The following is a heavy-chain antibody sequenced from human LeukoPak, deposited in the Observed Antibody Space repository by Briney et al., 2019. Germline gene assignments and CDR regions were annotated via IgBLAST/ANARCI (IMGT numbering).Heavy chain of an antibody. V-gene: IGHV1-46*01. CDR1: GYTFTSYH. CDR3: AGDLTAWIQLQFDY. J-gene: IGHJ4*02. CDR2: INPSGGST. Sequence: ASVKVSCKASGYTFTSYHMHWVRQATGQGLEWMGIINPSGGSTNYAQRFRGRVTMTRDMSTGTVYMELSSLTSEDTAVYYCAGDLTAWIQLQFDYWGQGTLVTVSS. D-gene: IGHD5-18*01.